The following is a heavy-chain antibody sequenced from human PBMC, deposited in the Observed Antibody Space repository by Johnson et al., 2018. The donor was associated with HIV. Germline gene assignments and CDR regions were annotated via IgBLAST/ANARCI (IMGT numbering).Heavy chain of an antibody. CDR2: ISWDGGST. J-gene: IGHJ3*02. Sequence: VQLVESGGGLVQPGGSLRLSCAASGFTFDDYAMHWVRQAPGKGLEWVSLISWDGGSTYYADSVKGRFTISRDNAKNSLYLQMNSLRADDMAFYYCARDSIIWGYTAIVEGAFDI. CDR3: ARDSIIWGYTAIVEGAFDI. D-gene: IGHD5-18*01. V-gene: IGHV3-43D*03. CDR1: GFTFDDYA.